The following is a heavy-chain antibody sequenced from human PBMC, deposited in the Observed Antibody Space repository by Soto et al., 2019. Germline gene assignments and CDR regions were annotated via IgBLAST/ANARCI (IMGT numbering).Heavy chain of an antibody. D-gene: IGHD6-6*01. Sequence: QVQLVESGGGVVQPGTSLRLSCSASGFTLSGVDMHWVRQAPGKGLEWVAVMSYDGRNQYYADSVKGRFTFSRDSSKSTLYLQMNSLRSEDAAVYYCAKGGWYTSSSRSDCWGQGTLVTVSS. CDR1: GFTLSGVD. CDR2: MSYDGRNQ. CDR3: AKGGWYTSSSRSDC. V-gene: IGHV3-30*18. J-gene: IGHJ4*02.